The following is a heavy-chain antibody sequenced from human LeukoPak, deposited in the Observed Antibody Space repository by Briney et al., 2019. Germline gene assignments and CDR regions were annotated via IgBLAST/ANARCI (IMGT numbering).Heavy chain of an antibody. V-gene: IGHV3-11*01. CDR1: GFTFSDYY. D-gene: IGHD3-10*01. CDR3: ARVSPIRSSWYFDL. Sequence: PGGSLRLSCAASGFTFSDYYMRWIRQAPGKGLEWVSYISSSGSLIFYADSVKGRFTISRDNAKDSLFLQMNSLKTEDTAVYYCARVSPIRSSWYFDLWGRGTLVTVSS. J-gene: IGHJ2*01. CDR2: ISSSGSLI.